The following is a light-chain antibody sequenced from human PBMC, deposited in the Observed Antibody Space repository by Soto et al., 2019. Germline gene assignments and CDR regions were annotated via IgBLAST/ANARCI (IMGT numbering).Light chain of an antibody. CDR3: QQYDSYSWT. Sequence: DIQMTQSPSSRSASVGYRVTITCLASQGISSYLNWYQQKPGKAPKLLIYAASSLQSGVPSRFSGSGSGTEFTLTISSLRPDDFATYYCQQYDSYSWTFGQGTKVDIK. CDR2: AAS. V-gene: IGKV1-39*01. J-gene: IGKJ1*01. CDR1: QGISSY.